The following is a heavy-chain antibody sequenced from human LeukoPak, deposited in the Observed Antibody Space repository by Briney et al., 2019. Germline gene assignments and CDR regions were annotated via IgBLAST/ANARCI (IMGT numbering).Heavy chain of an antibody. CDR1: GYSFTNYW. J-gene: IGHJ4*02. D-gene: IGHD3-10*01. CDR2: IYPGDSDT. CDR3: ARPVAMVRGVPHYFDY. V-gene: IGHV5-51*01. Sequence: ESLKISCKGSGYSFTNYWIGWVRQMPGKGLEWMGIIYPGDSDTRYSPSSQGQVTISADKSISTAYLQWSSLKASDTAMYYCARPVAMVRGVPHYFDYWGQGTLVTVSS.